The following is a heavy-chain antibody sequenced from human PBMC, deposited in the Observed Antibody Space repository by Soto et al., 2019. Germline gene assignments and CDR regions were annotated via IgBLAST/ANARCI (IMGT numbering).Heavy chain of an antibody. V-gene: IGHV4-34*01. CDR2: INHSGST. CDR3: ARAIGDDILTGYYLH. Sequence: SETLSLTCAVYCGSFSGYYWSWIRQPPGKGLEWIGEINHSGSTNYNPSLKSRVTISVDTSKNQFSLKLSSVTAADTAVYYCARAIGDDILTGYYLHWGQGTLVTVSS. D-gene: IGHD3-9*01. J-gene: IGHJ1*01. CDR1: CGSFSGYY.